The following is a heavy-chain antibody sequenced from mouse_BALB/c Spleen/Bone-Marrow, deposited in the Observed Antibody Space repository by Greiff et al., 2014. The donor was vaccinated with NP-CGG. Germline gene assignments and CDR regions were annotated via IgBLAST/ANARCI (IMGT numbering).Heavy chain of an antibody. V-gene: IGHV1-4*01. D-gene: IGHD4-1*01. CDR3: ALANWDIGGPFAY. J-gene: IGHJ3*01. Sequence: VKLQESGAELARPGASVKMSCKASGYTFTSYTMHWVKQRPGQGLEWIGYINPSSGYTNYNQKFKDKATLTADKSSSTAYMQLSSLTSVDSAVYYCALANWDIGGPFAYWGQGTLVTVSA. CDR2: INPSSGYT. CDR1: GYTFTSYT.